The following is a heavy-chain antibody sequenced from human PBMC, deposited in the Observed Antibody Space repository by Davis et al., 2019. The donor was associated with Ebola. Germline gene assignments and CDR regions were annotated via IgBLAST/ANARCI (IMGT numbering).Heavy chain of an antibody. CDR3: ARLEHYDFWSGYFDY. CDR2: IYYSGNT. V-gene: IGHV4-59*08. CDR1: GVSISGYY. J-gene: IGHJ4*02. Sequence: PSETLSLTCTVSGVSISGYYWSWIRQSPGRGLEWIGYIYYSGNTNYNPSLKSRVTISTDMSKNQFSLRLSSMTAADRAVYYCARLEHYDFWSGYFDYWGQGILVTVSS. D-gene: IGHD3-3*01.